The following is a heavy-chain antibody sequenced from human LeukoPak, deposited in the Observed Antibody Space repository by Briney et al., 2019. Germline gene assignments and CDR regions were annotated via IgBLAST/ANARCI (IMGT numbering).Heavy chain of an antibody. V-gene: IGHV4-59*08. Sequence: SETLSLTCTVSGYSISSYYWSWIRQPPGKGLEWIGYIYYSGSTNYNPSLKSRVTISVDTSKNQFSLKLSSVTAADTAVYYCATHPIALTAGFDYWGQGTLVTVSS. CDR1: GYSISSYY. CDR3: ATHPIALTAGFDY. J-gene: IGHJ4*02. CDR2: IYYSGST. D-gene: IGHD3-3*02.